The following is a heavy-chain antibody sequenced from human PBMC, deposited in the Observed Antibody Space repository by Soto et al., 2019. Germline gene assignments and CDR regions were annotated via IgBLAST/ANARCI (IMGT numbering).Heavy chain of an antibody. Sequence: PVEVSCKASGYTITSYDINWARQATGQGLEWVGWMNPNSGNTGYAQKFQGRVTMTRNTSISTAYMELSSLRSEDTAVYYCARTEQLVSYYYYYMDVWGKGTTVTVSS. CDR3: ARTEQLVSYYYYYMDV. J-gene: IGHJ6*03. CDR1: GYTITSYD. CDR2: MNPNSGNT. V-gene: IGHV1-8*01. D-gene: IGHD6-6*01.